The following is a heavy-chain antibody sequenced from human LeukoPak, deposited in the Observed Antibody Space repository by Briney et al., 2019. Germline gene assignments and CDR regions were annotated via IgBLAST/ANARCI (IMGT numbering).Heavy chain of an antibody. V-gene: IGHV3-30*04. Sequence: PGGSLRLSCAAAAFTFSNYAMHWVRQAPCKGLEWVSAISYDGTNKYYADSVKGRFTISRDNSQNTLYLQMNRLRVEDTAVYYCASVSVTSAFDIWGQGTMVTVSS. CDR2: ISYDGTNK. CDR1: AFTFSNYA. D-gene: IGHD4-17*01. CDR3: ASVSVTSAFDI. J-gene: IGHJ3*02.